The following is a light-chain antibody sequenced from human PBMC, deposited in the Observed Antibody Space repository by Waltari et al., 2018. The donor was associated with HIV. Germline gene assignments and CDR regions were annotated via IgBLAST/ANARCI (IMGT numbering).Light chain of an antibody. Sequence: EIVMTQSPAPLSLSPGERATLSCRASQSVSSNLAWYQQKPGLAPRLLIYVASTRATGIPARFSGSGSGTDFTLTISSLQSEDFAVYYCQQYNNWASWTFGQGTNVEI. V-gene: IGKV3-15*01. J-gene: IGKJ1*01. CDR1: QSVSSN. CDR3: QQYNNWASWT. CDR2: VAS.